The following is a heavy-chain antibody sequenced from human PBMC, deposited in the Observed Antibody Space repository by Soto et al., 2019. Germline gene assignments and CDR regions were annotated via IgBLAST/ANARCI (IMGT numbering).Heavy chain of an antibody. J-gene: IGHJ4*02. V-gene: IGHV4-39*01. CDR1: GGSISSSSYY. CDR2: IYYSGST. D-gene: IGHD3-16*01. Sequence: QLQLQESGPGLVKPSETLSLTCTVSGGSISSSSYYWGWIRQPPGKGLEWIGSIYYSGSTYYNPYLKGRFTISVDTTKNQFSLKLSSVTAADTAVYYCARHDGHRGSLIGYWGQGTLVTVSS. CDR3: ARHDGHRGSLIGY.